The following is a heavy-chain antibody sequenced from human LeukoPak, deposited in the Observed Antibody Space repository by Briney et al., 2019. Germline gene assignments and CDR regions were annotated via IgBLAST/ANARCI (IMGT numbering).Heavy chain of an antibody. CDR2: INHSGST. Sequence: SETLSLTCTVSGGSISSYYWSWIRQPPGKGLEWIAEINHSGSTNYNPSLKSRVTISVDTSKNQFSLKLSSVTAADTAVYYCARATPSYYDFWSGPRGAFDIWGQGTMVTVSS. V-gene: IGHV4-34*01. J-gene: IGHJ3*02. D-gene: IGHD3-3*01. CDR3: ARATPSYYDFWSGPRGAFDI. CDR1: GGSISSYY.